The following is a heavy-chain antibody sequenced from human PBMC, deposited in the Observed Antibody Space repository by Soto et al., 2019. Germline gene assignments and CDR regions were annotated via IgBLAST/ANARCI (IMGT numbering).Heavy chain of an antibody. D-gene: IGHD3-10*01. V-gene: IGHV3-21*04. Sequence: PGGSLRLSCAASGFTFSSYSMNWVRQAPGKGLEWVSSISSSSSYIYYADSVRGRFTISRDNAKNTLYLQMNSLRAEDTAVYYCAKDFYGSGRGNAFDIWGQGTMVTVSS. CDR3: AKDFYGSGRGNAFDI. J-gene: IGHJ3*02. CDR2: ISSSSSYI. CDR1: GFTFSSYS.